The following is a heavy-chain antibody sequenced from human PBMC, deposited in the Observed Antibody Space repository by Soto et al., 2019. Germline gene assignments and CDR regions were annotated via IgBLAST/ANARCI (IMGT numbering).Heavy chain of an antibody. J-gene: IGHJ4*02. CDR3: GRGDYGDDVYCDY. D-gene: IGHD4-17*01. V-gene: IGHV1-69*01. CDR1: GGTFSSYA. Sequence: QVQLVQSGAEVKKPGSSVKVSCKASGGTFSSYAISWVRQAPGQGLEWMGGIIPIFGTANYAQKFQGIVTITADESTSTAYMELSSVSSEDTGVDYRGRGDYGDDVYCDYWGQGTLATVCS. CDR2: IIPIFGTA.